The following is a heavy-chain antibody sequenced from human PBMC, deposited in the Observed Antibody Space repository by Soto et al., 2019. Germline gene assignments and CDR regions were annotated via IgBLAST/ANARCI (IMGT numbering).Heavy chain of an antibody. J-gene: IGHJ5*02. D-gene: IGHD6-13*01. CDR2: TYHSGTT. Sequence: QVQLQESGPGLVQPSGTLSLTCAVSGDSINNSHWWSWVRQTPGKGLERIGETYHSGTTNYNPSLKTRVTISIDKSKNQFCLKMYSVTAADTAVYYCVREVNSSPARGPNWFDPWGQGTLVTVSS. CDR1: GDSINNSHW. CDR3: VREVNSSPARGPNWFDP. V-gene: IGHV4-4*02.